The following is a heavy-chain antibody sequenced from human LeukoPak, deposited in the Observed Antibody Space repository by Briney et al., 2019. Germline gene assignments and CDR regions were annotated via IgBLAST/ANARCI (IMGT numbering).Heavy chain of an antibody. CDR3: ARGREEFDY. CDR2: ISYDGSNK. V-gene: IGHV3-30-3*01. J-gene: IGHJ4*02. Sequence: GRSLRLSCAASGFTFSSYAMHWVRQAPGKGLEWVAVISYDGSNKYYADSVKGRFTISRDNSKNTLYLQMNSLRAEDTAVYYCARGREEFDYWGQGTLVTVSS. CDR1: GFTFSSYA.